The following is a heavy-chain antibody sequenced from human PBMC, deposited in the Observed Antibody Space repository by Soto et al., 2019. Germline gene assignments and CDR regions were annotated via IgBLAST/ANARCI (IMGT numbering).Heavy chain of an antibody. CDR1: AYTFTSYG. V-gene: IGHV1-18*01. J-gene: IGHJ6*02. Sequence: GDSVKLSCKASAYTFTSYGISRVRQAPGQGLEWMGWISAYNGNTNYAQKLQGRVTMTTDTSTSTAYMELRSLRSDDTAVYYCARCGYTLEYTYYGMDVWGQGTTVTVS. D-gene: IGHD5-12*01. CDR3: ARCGYTLEYTYYGMDV. CDR2: ISAYNGNT.